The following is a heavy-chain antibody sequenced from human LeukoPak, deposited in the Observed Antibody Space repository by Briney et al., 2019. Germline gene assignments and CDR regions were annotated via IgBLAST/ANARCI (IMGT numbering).Heavy chain of an antibody. CDR1: GFTFTDFS. V-gene: IGHV3-21*01. D-gene: IGHD2-2*03. Sequence: GGSLRLSCATSGFTFTDFSMTWVRQAPGKGLEWVSSIGHSSTSIYYADSAKGRFTISRDNARNSLHLQMNSLRADDTAVYYCVRGWIMPDYWGQGTLVTVSS. CDR2: IGHSSTSI. J-gene: IGHJ4*02. CDR3: VRGWIMPDY.